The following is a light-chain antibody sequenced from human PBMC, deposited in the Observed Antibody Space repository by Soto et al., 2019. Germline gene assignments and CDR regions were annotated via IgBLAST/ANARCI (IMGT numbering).Light chain of an antibody. CDR2: AAS. CDR3: QQSYSSPPT. J-gene: IGKJ1*01. V-gene: IGKV1-39*01. CDR1: QSISNH. Sequence: DIQMTQSPSSLSASVEDRVIITWRASQSISNHLNWYQQNPGKAPKLLIFAASSLQSGVPSRFSGSRSGPDFTLTISSLQPEDFATYYCQQSYSSPPTFGQGTKVDNK.